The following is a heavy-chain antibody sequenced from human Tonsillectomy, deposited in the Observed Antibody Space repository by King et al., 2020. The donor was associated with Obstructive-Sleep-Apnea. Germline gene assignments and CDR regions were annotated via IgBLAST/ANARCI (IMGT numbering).Heavy chain of an antibody. CDR2: ISSSSSTI. J-gene: IGHJ4*01. D-gene: IGHD1-7*01. CDR1: GFTFSSYS. Sequence: VQLVESGGGLVQPGGSLRLSCAASGFTFSSYSMNWVRQAPGKGLEWVSYISSSSSTIYYADSVKGRFTISRDNAKNSLYLQMNSLRAEDTAVYYCARAYNWNYKLMGYWGHGTLVTVSS. CDR3: ARAYNWNYKLMGY. V-gene: IGHV3-48*04.